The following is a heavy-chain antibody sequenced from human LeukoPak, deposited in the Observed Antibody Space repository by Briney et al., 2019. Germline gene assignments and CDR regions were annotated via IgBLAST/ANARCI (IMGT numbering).Heavy chain of an antibody. Sequence: GGTLTLSCAASGFIFSNYVMHWVRQAPGKGLEWVAVISYDGNTKNDADCVKGRFTISRDNSQNTVILEMSSLRPEDTAVYYCARARGEYAGSFDIWGQATMVTVAS. CDR3: ARARGEYAGSFDI. CDR1: GFIFSNYV. J-gene: IGHJ3*02. CDR2: ISYDGNTK. V-gene: IGHV3-30*04. D-gene: IGHD4-17*01.